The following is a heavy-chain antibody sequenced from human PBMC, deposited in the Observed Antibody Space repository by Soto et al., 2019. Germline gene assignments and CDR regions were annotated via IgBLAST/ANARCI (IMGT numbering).Heavy chain of an antibody. CDR3: AREITRYYDSSGYYDYFDY. CDR1: GGSISSSSYY. CDR2: IYYSGST. J-gene: IGHJ4*02. D-gene: IGHD3-22*01. V-gene: IGHV4-61*01. Sequence: SETLSLTCTVSGGSISSSSYYWGWIRQPPGKGLEWIGYIYYSGSTNYNPSLKSRVTISVDTSKNQFSLKLSSVTAADTAVYYCAREITRYYDSSGYYDYFDYWGQGTLVTVSS.